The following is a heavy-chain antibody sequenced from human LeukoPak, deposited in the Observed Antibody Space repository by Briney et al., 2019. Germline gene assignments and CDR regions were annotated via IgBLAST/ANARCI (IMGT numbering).Heavy chain of an antibody. Sequence: GGSLRLSCTASGFTFMAYTMNWVRQAPGKGLEWVSSIRSSGNYISYADSVRGRFTISRDNAGNSLFLQMNDLRTEDTAVYFSATTPTVLGHDDGGYAFDVWGQGTMVTVSS. CDR3: ATTPTVLGHDDGGYAFDV. V-gene: IGHV3-21*01. CDR2: IRSSGNYI. J-gene: IGHJ3*01. D-gene: IGHD4-17*01. CDR1: GFTFMAYT.